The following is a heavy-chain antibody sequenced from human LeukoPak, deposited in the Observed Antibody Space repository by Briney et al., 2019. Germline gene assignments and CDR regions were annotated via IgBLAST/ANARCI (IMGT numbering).Heavy chain of an antibody. Sequence: PSETLSLTCAVSGGSISSSNWWSWVRQPPGKGLEWIGEIYHSGSTNYNPSLKSRVTISVDKSKNQFSLKLSSVTAADTAVYYCARDTGYCSSTSCRYYYYYGVDVWGQGTTVTVSS. CDR2: IYHSGST. D-gene: IGHD2-2*01. V-gene: IGHV4-4*02. CDR1: GGSISSSNW. J-gene: IGHJ6*02. CDR3: ARDTGYCSSTSCRYYYYYGVDV.